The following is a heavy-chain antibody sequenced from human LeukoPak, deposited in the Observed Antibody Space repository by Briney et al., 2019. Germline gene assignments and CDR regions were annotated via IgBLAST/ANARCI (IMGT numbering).Heavy chain of an antibody. V-gene: IGHV4-30-4*01. D-gene: IGHD5-12*01. J-gene: IGHJ4*02. CDR2: IYYSGST. Sequence: SETLSLTCTVSGGSISSGDYYWSWIRQPPGKGLEWIGYIYYSGSTYHNPSLKSRVTISVDTSKNQFSLKLSSVTAADTAVYYCARVNGRGYSGYDLEYYFDYWGQGTLVTVSS. CDR1: GGSISSGDYY. CDR3: ARVNGRGYSGYDLEYYFDY.